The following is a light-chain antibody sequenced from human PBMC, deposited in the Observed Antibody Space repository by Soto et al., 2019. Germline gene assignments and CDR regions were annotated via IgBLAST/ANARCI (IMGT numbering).Light chain of an antibody. CDR1: SSDVGGYSY. Sequence: QSVLTQPASVSGSPGQSIAISCTGTSSDVGGYSYVSWYQQQPGKAPKLMISDVSNRPSGVSDRFSGSKSGNTASLTISGLQAEDEADYYCASYSTSSTYVFVTGTKVTVL. J-gene: IGLJ1*01. CDR3: ASYSTSSTYV. CDR2: DVS. V-gene: IGLV2-14*01.